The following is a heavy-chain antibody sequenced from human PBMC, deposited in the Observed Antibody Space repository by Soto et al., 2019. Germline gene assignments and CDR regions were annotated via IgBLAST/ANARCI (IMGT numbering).Heavy chain of an antibody. Sequence: EVQLVESGGGLVQPGGSLRLSCAASGFTFSSYWMSWVRQAPGKGLEWVANIKQDGSEKYYVDSVKGRFTISRDNAKNSLYLQMNSLRAEDTAVYYCAKAESYATGHHHCAFDIWGQGTMVTVSS. J-gene: IGHJ3*02. CDR3: AKAESYATGHHHCAFDI. CDR1: GFTFSSYW. D-gene: IGHD2-2*01. CDR2: IKQDGSEK. V-gene: IGHV3-7*01.